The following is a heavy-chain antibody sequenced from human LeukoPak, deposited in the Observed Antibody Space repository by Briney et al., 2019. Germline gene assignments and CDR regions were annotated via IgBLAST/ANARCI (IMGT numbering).Heavy chain of an antibody. D-gene: IGHD5-12*01. CDR1: GFTFSSYA. V-gene: IGHV3-23*01. CDR3: AAPHGGYDPYAHY. Sequence: PGGSLRLSCAASGFTFSSYAVSWVRQAPGKGLEWVSAISGSGGSTYYADSVKGRFTISRDSSKNTLYLQMNSLRAEDTAVYYCAAPHGGYDPYAHYWGQGTLVTVSS. CDR2: ISGSGGST. J-gene: IGHJ4*02.